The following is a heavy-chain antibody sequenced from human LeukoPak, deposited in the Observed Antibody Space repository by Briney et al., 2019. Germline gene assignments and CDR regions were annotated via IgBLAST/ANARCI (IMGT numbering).Heavy chain of an antibody. D-gene: IGHD1-1*01. J-gene: IGHJ4*02. CDR2: VHSTGRT. Sequence: SETLSLTCAVSGASFSDKYWSWLRQPPGKGLEWIGYVHSTGRTSYNPSLKSRVTMSVDTSNNQVSLKLTSVTSADAAVYYCARIASGATTWGQGTLVTVSS. CDR1: GASFSDKY. CDR3: ARIASGATT. V-gene: IGHV4-59*01.